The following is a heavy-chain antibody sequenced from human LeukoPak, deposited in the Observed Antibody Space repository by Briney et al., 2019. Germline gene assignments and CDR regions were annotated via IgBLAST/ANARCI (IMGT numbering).Heavy chain of an antibody. D-gene: IGHD2-2*01. J-gene: IGHJ6*03. Sequence: PSETLSLTCTVSGGSISSSSYYWSWIRQPPGKGLEYLGCIYYSGSTNYNPSLTSRVTISVDMSRNQFSLRLNSVTAADTGAYYCARLTGVPAGNYYYHYIDVWGKGTTVTVSS. CDR3: ARLTGVPAGNYYYHYIDV. CDR1: GGSISSSSYY. CDR2: IYYSGST. V-gene: IGHV4-61*01.